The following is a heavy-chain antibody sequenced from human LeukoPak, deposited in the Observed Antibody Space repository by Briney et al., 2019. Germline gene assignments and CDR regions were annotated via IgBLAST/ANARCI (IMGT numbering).Heavy chain of an antibody. Sequence: GGSLRLSCAASGFTFSSYDMHWVRQATGKGLEWVSAIGTAGDPYYPGSVKGRFTISRENAKNSSYLQMNSLRAGDTAVYYCARGRYCSSTSCYGKNEFDYWGQGTLVTVSS. D-gene: IGHD2-2*01. CDR3: ARGRYCSSTSCYGKNEFDY. J-gene: IGHJ4*02. CDR1: GFTFSSYD. CDR2: IGTAGDP. V-gene: IGHV3-13*05.